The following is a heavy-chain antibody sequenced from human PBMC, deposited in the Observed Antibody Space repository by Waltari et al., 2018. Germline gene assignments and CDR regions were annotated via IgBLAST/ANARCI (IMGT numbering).Heavy chain of an antibody. D-gene: IGHD3-10*01. V-gene: IGHV3-23*01. CDR1: GFPFGKYA. Sequence: LESGGASVQRGGSLRLSCSVAGFPFGKYALTWARQAPGKGLEWVSTISPNGGSKYYADSVEGRFSISRVNSRNVVYLDMSDLRAEDTAVYYCGKDRVASFYYGVDLWGQGTTVTVSS. CDR2: ISPNGGSK. J-gene: IGHJ6*02. CDR3: GKDRVASFYYGVDL.